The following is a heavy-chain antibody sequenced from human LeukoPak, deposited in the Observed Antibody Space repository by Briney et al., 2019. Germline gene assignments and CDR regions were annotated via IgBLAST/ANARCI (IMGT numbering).Heavy chain of an antibody. CDR1: GYTFTSYG. J-gene: IGHJ5*02. CDR3: ARVYDFWSHNWFDP. Sequence: GASVKVSCKASGYTFTSYGISWVRQAPGQRLEWMGWISAYNGNTNYAQKLQGRVTMTTDTSTSTAYMELRSLRSDDTAVYYCARVYDFWSHNWFDPWGQGTLVTVSS. V-gene: IGHV1-18*01. D-gene: IGHD3-3*01. CDR2: ISAYNGNT.